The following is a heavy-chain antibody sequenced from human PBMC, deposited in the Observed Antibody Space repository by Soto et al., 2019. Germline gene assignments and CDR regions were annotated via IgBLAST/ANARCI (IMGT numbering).Heavy chain of an antibody. J-gene: IGHJ4*02. CDR1: GGTFSGYY. Sequence: NPSETLSLTCAVYGGTFSGYYWSWIRQPPGKGLEWIGEINHSGSTNYNPSLKSRVTISGDAPKNQFSLKLSSVTAADTAVYYCARGLVPRGDFDYWGQGTLVTVSS. CDR3: ARGLVPRGDFDY. CDR2: INHSGST. D-gene: IGHD3-3*02. V-gene: IGHV4-34*01.